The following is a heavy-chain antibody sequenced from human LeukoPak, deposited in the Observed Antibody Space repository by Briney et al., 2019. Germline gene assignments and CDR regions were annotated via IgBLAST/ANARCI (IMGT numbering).Heavy chain of an antibody. J-gene: IGHJ4*02. CDR2: ISYDESNK. CDR3: ASQPTTRWGY. Sequence: PGGSLRLSCAASGFTFGSYAMHWVRQAPGKGLEWVAVISYDESNKYYADSVRGRFTISRDNSKNTLYLQMNSLRAEDTAVYYCASQPTTRWGYWGQGTLVSVSS. V-gene: IGHV3-30*04. CDR1: GFTFGSYA. D-gene: IGHD1-1*01.